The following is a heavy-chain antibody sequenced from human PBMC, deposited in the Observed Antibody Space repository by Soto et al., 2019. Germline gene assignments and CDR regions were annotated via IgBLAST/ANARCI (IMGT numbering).Heavy chain of an antibody. J-gene: IGHJ5*02. Sequence: EVQLVESGGGLVKPGGSLRLSCAASGFTFSNAWMNWVRQAPGKGLXXXGXIKSKTDGGTTDYAAPVKGRFTISRDDSKNTLYLQMNSLKTEDTAVYYCTTDLTGTTQIPGTNWFDPWGQGTLVTVSS. CDR1: GFTFSNAW. CDR3: TTDLTGTTQIPGTNWFDP. V-gene: IGHV3-15*07. CDR2: IKSKTDGGTT. D-gene: IGHD1-20*01.